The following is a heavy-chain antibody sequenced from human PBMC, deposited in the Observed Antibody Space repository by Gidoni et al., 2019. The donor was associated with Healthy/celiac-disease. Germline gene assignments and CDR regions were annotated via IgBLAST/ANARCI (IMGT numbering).Heavy chain of an antibody. D-gene: IGHD6-13*01. CDR2: IIPIFGTA. CDR3: ASPIAAAGDDAFDI. Sequence: QVQLVQSGAEVKKPGSSVKVSRKASVVHFRSYAISWVRQAPGQGLEWMGGIIPIFGTANYAQKFQGRVTITADESTSTAYMELSSLRSEDTAVYYCASPIAAAGDDAFDIWGQGTMVTVSS. J-gene: IGHJ3*02. CDR1: VVHFRSYA. V-gene: IGHV1-69*01.